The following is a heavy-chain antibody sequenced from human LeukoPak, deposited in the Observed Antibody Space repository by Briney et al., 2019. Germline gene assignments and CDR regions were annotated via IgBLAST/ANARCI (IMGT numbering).Heavy chain of an antibody. Sequence: GGSLRLSCAASGFIFNNYGLIWVRQAPGKGLKWVSAISNDGGGTNYADFVKGRFTISRDTSKNTLFLQMNSLRAEDTALYYCAKGSSGYFVDLWGQGTLVTVSS. D-gene: IGHD3-22*01. CDR1: GFIFNNYG. CDR3: AKGSSGYFVDL. CDR2: ISNDGGGT. J-gene: IGHJ5*02. V-gene: IGHV3-23*01.